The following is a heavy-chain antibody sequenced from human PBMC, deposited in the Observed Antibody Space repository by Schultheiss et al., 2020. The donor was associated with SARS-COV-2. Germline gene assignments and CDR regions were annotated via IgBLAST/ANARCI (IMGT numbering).Heavy chain of an antibody. D-gene: IGHD6-19*01. Sequence: GGSLRLSCSASGFTVSSNYMSWVRQAPGKGLEWVAVISYDGSNKYYADSVKGRFTISRDNSKNTLYLQMNSLRAEDTAVYYCAKAQTVAGPDYYYYYGMDVWGQGTTVTVSS. CDR2: ISYDGSNK. J-gene: IGHJ6*02. V-gene: IGHV3-30*18. CDR1: GFTVSSNY. CDR3: AKAQTVAGPDYYYYYGMDV.